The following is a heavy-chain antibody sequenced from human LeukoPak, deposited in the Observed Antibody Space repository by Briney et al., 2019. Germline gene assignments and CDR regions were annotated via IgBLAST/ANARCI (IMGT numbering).Heavy chain of an antibody. CDR2: IKPNSGDT. V-gene: IGHV1-2*02. Sequence: ASVKVSCRASGYTFIGYFMHWVRQAPGQGLEWMGWIKPNSGDTNYAQKFKGRVTMTRDTSISAAYMELSSLRFDDTAVYYCSRAADDVLVPPSDDWGQGTLVTVSS. D-gene: IGHD2-8*02. CDR3: SRAADDVLVPPSDD. J-gene: IGHJ4*02. CDR1: GYTFIGYF.